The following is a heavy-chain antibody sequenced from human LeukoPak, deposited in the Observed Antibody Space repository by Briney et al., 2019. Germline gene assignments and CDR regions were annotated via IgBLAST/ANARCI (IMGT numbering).Heavy chain of an antibody. CDR1: GFTFSDYY. D-gene: IGHD6-13*01. CDR2: ISSSGSTI. V-gene: IGHV3-11*04. CDR3: ARDFQQQLDLTTLSGAFDI. Sequence: GGPLRLSCAASGFTFSDYYMSWIRQAPGKGLEWVSYISSSGSTIYYADSVKGRFTISRDNAKNSLYLQMNSLRAEDTAVYYCARDFQQQLDLTTLSGAFDIWGQGTMVTVSS. J-gene: IGHJ3*02.